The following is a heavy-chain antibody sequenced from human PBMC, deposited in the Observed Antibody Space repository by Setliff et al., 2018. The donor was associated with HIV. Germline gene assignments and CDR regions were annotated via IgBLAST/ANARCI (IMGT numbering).Heavy chain of an antibody. CDR1: GDSISSGSYY. D-gene: IGHD3-16*01. J-gene: IGHJ4*02. CDR3: VTGPGGPVGRDPPNGY. Sequence: TVSGDSISSGSYYWSWIRQPAGKGLEWIGHVYTSGSTDYNPSLNSRLTISIDTSRNQFSLRLNSVTAADTAVYYCVTGPGGPVGRDPPNGYWGQGILVTVSS. CDR2: VYTSGST. V-gene: IGHV4-61*09.